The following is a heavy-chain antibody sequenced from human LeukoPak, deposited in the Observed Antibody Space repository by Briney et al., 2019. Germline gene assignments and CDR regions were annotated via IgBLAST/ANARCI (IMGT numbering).Heavy chain of an antibody. Sequence: GGSLRLSCAASGFAFTNAWMSCVRQARGKGLEWVVRIKTKTDGGKTDYAAPGKGRFTISRDDSKNPLYLQIDSLKTEDTAVYYCTIVRGVITGHIDVWGKGTTVTV. J-gene: IGHJ6*04. CDR3: TIVRGVITGHIDV. V-gene: IGHV3-15*01. D-gene: IGHD3-10*01. CDR1: GFAFTNAW. CDR2: IKTKTDGGKT.